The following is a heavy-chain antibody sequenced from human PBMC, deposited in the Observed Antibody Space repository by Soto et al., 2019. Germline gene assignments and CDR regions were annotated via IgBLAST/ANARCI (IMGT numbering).Heavy chain of an antibody. D-gene: IGHD7-27*01. V-gene: IGHV3-33*06. CDR3: AKDPPSHWAANWVDP. Sequence: SLRLSCAASGFTFSSYGMHWVRQAPGKGLEWVAVIWYDGSNKYYADSVKGRFTISRDNSKNTLYLQMNSLRADDTATYYCAKDPPSHWAANWVDPWGKGTLVTVSS. CDR2: IWYDGSNK. J-gene: IGHJ5*02. CDR1: GFTFSSYG.